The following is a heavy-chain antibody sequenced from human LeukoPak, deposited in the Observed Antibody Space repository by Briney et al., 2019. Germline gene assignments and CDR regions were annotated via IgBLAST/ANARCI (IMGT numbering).Heavy chain of an antibody. CDR3: ARSIYGSGSPAPYGMDV. V-gene: IGHV4-39*07. CDR2: IYYSGST. Sequence: SETLSLTCTVSGGSISSYYWGWIRQPPGKGLEWIGSIYYSGSTYYNPSLKSRVTISVDTSKNQFSLKLSSVTAADTAVYYCARSIYGSGSPAPYGMDVWGQGTTVTVSS. J-gene: IGHJ6*02. CDR1: GGSISSYY. D-gene: IGHD3-10*01.